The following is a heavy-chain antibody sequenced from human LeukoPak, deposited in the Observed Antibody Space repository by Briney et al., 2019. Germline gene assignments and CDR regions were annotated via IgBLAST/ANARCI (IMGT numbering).Heavy chain of an antibody. CDR3: ARIRDGYNDAYDI. J-gene: IGHJ3*02. CDR1: GYTFTGYY. D-gene: IGHD5-24*01. Sequence: ASVKVSCKASGYTFTGYYMHWVRQAPGQGLEWMGWINPNSGGTNYAQKFQGRVTMTRDTSISIAYMELSRLRSEDTAVYYCARIRDGYNDAYDIWGQGTMVTVS. V-gene: IGHV1-2*02. CDR2: INPNSGGT.